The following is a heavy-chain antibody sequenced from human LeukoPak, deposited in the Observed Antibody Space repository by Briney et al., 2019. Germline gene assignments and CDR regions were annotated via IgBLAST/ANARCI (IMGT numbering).Heavy chain of an antibody. V-gene: IGHV3-21*01. Sequence: GGSLRLSCAASGFTFSSYSMNWVRQAPGKGLEWVSSISSSSSYIYYADSVKGRFTISRDNAKNSLYLQMNSLRAEDTAVYYCSRVQRGYSYGFLFDYWGHGTLVTVSS. CDR1: GFTFSSYS. CDR2: ISSSSSYI. J-gene: IGHJ4*01. CDR3: SRVQRGYSYGFLFDY. D-gene: IGHD5-18*01.